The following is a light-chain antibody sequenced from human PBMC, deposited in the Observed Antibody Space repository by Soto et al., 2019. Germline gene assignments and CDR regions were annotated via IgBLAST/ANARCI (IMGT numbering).Light chain of an antibody. J-gene: IGLJ1*01. CDR2: ETS. CDR1: SSDFGSYKF. CDR3: FSFTSTNTHV. V-gene: IGLV2-23*01. Sequence: QSVLTQPASVSGSPGQSVTISCTGTSSDFGSYKFVSWYQHHPGTVPKVIIYETSKRPSGVSDRFSGSKSGNTTSLTISGLQAEDEADYYCFSFTSTNTHVFGSGTKVTVL.